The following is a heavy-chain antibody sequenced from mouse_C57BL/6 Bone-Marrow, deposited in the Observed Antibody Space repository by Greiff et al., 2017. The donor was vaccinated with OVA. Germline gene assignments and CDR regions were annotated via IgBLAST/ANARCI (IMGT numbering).Heavy chain of an antibody. CDR2: FYPGSGSI. V-gene: IGHV1-62-2*01. CDR1: GYTFTEYT. D-gene: IGHD2-1*01. CDR3: ARHVPFYYGNPYYFDY. Sequence: VKLQQSGAELVKPGASVKLSCKASGYTFTEYTIHWVKQRSGQGLEWIGWFYPGSGSIKYNEKFKDKATLTADKSSSTVYMELSRLTSEDSAVYFCARHVPFYYGNPYYFDYWGQGTTLTVSS. J-gene: IGHJ2*01.